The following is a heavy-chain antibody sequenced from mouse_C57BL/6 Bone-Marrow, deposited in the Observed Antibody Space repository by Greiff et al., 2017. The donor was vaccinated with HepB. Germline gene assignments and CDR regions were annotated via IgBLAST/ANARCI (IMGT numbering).Heavy chain of an antibody. CDR3: ASDGYSLYWYFDV. D-gene: IGHD2-3*01. CDR2: IDPSDSYT. V-gene: IGHV1-69*01. Sequence: QVQLQQPGAELVMPGASVKLSCKASGYTFTSYWMHWVKQRPGQGLEWIGEIDPSDSYTKYNQKFKGKSTLTVDKSSSTAYMQLSSLTSEDSAVYYCASDGYSLYWYFDVWGTGTTVTVSS. J-gene: IGHJ1*03. CDR1: GYTFTSYW.